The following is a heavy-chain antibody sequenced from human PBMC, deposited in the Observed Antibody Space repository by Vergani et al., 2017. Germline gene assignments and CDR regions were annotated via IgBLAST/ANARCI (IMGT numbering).Heavy chain of an antibody. V-gene: IGHV3-23*01. CDR2: ISGPGLCT. Sequence: EVHLLESGGGLVQSGGSLRLSCAASGFTFSNSAVSWVRQDPGRGLAWVSSISGPGLCTYYAESVKCRFSISRDNSKNTVFLQMHSLRAEDTAIYFCVKEIIYLGSYSFDSWGHGILVTVSS. CDR1: GFTFSNSA. CDR3: VKEIIYLGSYSFDS. D-gene: IGHD2-2*02. J-gene: IGHJ4*01.